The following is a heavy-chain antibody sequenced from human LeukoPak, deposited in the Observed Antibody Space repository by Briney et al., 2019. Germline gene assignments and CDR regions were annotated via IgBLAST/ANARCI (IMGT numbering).Heavy chain of an antibody. CDR3: ARESTVTIGFDY. CDR2: IILIFGTA. CDR1: GGTFSSYA. Sequence: SVKVSCKASGGTFSSYAISWVRQAPGQGLEWMGGIILIFGTANYAQKFQGRVTITTDESTSTAYMELSRLRSEDTAVYYCARESTVTIGFDYWGQGTLVTVSS. J-gene: IGHJ4*02. V-gene: IGHV1-69*05. D-gene: IGHD4-17*01.